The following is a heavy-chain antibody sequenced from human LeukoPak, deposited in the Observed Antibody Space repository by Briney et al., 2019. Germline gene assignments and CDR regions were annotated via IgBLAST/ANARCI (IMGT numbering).Heavy chain of an antibody. Sequence: GEPLKISCKGSGYSFTSYWIGWVRQMPGKGLEWMGIIYPGDSDTRYSPSFQGQVTISADKSISTAYLQWSSLKASDTAMYYCARKYYYDSSGYYPGVSDAFDIWGQGTMVTVSS. J-gene: IGHJ3*02. CDR3: ARKYYYDSSGYYPGVSDAFDI. D-gene: IGHD3-22*01. V-gene: IGHV5-51*01. CDR2: IYPGDSDT. CDR1: GYSFTSYW.